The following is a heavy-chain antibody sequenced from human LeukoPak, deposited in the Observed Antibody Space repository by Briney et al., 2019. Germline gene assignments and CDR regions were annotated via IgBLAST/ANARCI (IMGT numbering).Heavy chain of an antibody. V-gene: IGHV4-59*01. Sequence: TSETLSLTCTVSGGSISNSYWGWIRQSPGTGLEWIGYFYYSWSTNYNPSLKRRVTIAGDTSKDQFSLKLGSVSAADTAVYYCAKDGSMPWGYYMDVWGKGTTVTISS. CDR1: GGSISNSY. J-gene: IGHJ6*03. D-gene: IGHD2/OR15-2a*01. CDR3: AKDGSMPWGYYMDV. CDR2: FYYSWST.